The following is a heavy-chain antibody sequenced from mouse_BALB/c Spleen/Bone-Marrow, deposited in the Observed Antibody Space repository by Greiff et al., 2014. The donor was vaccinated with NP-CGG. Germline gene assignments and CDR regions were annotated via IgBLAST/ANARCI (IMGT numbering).Heavy chain of an antibody. CDR1: GDSITSGY. CDR2: ISYSGST. V-gene: IGHV3-8*02. D-gene: IGHD2-1*01. CDR3: ARYYGNHMDY. Sequence: EVMLVESGPSLVKPSQTLSLTCSVTGDSITSGYSNWIRKFPGNKLEYMGYISYSGSTYYNPSLKSRISITRDTSKNQYYLQLNSVTTEDTATYYCARYYGNHMDYWGQGTSVTVSS. J-gene: IGHJ4*01.